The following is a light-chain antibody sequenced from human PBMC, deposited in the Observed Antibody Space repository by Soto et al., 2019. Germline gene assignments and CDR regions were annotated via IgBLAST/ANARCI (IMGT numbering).Light chain of an antibody. CDR2: AAS. Sequence: DIQMTQSPSSLSASVGDRVTITCRASQGISIYLAWYQQKPGKVPKVLIYAASTLQSGVPTRFSGSGSGTDFTLTIDSLQPEDAATYYCQKYDDVSWTFGLGTKVEIK. J-gene: IGKJ1*01. CDR1: QGISIY. CDR3: QKYDDVSWT. V-gene: IGKV1-27*01.